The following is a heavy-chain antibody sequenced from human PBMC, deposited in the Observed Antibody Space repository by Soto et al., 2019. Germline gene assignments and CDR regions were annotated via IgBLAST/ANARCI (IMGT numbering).Heavy chain of an antibody. CDR3: ARERRVAVGASHYFDY. V-gene: IGHV4-31*03. D-gene: IGHD1-26*01. CDR1: GGSISSGGYY. CDR2: IYYSGST. J-gene: IGHJ4*02. Sequence: SETLSLTCTVSGGSISSGGYYWSWIRQHPGKGLEWIGYIYYSGSTYYNPSLKSRVTISVDTSKNQFSLKLSSVTAADTAVYYCARERRVAVGASHYFDYWGQGTLVPVSS.